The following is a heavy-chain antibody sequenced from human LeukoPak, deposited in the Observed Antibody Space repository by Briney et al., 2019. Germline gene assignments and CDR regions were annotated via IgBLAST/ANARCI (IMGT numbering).Heavy chain of an antibody. Sequence: GGSLRLSCAASGFSFSSYAMTWVRQAPGKGLEWVSGISGSGGNTYYADSVKGRFTISRDNSRKTLYLQMRNLRAEDTAVYYCAKIAVAGCSYHYMDVWGKGTTVTVSS. D-gene: IGHD6-13*01. J-gene: IGHJ6*03. V-gene: IGHV3-23*01. CDR1: GFSFSSYA. CDR3: AKIAVAGCSYHYMDV. CDR2: ISGSGGNT.